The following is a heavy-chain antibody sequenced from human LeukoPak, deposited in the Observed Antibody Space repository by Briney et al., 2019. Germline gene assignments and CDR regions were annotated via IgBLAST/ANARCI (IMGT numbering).Heavy chain of an antibody. J-gene: IGHJ6*03. Sequence: ASVKVSCKASGYTFTGYYMHWVRQAPGQGLEWTGWINPNSGGTNYAQKFQGRVTMTRDTSISTAYMELSRLRSDDTAVYYCARAGSFDYYYMDVWAKGPRSPSP. CDR2: INPNSGGT. V-gene: IGHV1-2*02. D-gene: IGHD3-10*01. CDR3: ARAGSFDYYYMDV. CDR1: GYTFTGYY.